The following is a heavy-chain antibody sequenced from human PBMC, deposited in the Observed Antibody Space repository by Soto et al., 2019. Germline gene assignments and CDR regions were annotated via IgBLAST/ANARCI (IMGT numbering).Heavy chain of an antibody. CDR2: ISSSSSYI. CDR1: GFTFSSYS. Sequence: EVQLVESGGGLVKPGGSLRLSCAASGFTFSSYSMNWVRQAPGKGLEWVSSISSSSSYIYYADSVKGRFTISRDNAKKTLYLQMNSLRAEDTAVYYCERELIQLWGFDYWGQGTLVTVSS. J-gene: IGHJ4*02. CDR3: ERELIQLWGFDY. V-gene: IGHV3-21*01. D-gene: IGHD5-18*01.